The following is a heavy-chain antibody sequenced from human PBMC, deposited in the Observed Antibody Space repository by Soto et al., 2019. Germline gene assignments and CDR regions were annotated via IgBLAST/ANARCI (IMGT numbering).Heavy chain of an antibody. V-gene: IGHV3-23*01. CDR1: GFTFSSYA. J-gene: IGHJ4*02. D-gene: IGHD3-10*01. CDR3: AKMPYGSGSYPLAPIVC. Sequence: GSLRLSCAASGFTFSSYAMSWVRQAPGKGLEWVSAISGSGGSTYYADSVKGRFTISRDNSKNTLYLQMNSLRAEDTAVYYCAKMPYGSGSYPLAPIVCRGQGTLVTVSS. CDR2: ISGSGGST.